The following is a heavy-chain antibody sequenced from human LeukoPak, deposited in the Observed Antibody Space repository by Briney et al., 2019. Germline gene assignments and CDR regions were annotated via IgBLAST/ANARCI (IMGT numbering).Heavy chain of an antibody. CDR1: GFIFSSYP. CDR2: ITGSSDTI. J-gene: IGHJ4*02. V-gene: IGHV3-48*04. Sequence: GGSLRLSCAASGFIFSSYPMNWVRQAPGKGLEWLSQITGSSDTIYYADSLKGRFTISRDTAKNSLYLQMNSLRAEDTAVYYCARNFDGSYPRVDYWGQGTLVTVSS. CDR3: ARNFDGSYPRVDY. D-gene: IGHD3-10*01.